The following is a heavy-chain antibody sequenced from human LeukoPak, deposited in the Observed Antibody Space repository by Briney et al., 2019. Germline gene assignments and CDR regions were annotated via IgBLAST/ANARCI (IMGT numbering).Heavy chain of an antibody. D-gene: IGHD2-2*01. CDR3: ARGLTRGYCSSTSCLRNPYNWFDP. Sequence: SETLSLTCAVYDGSFSGYYWSRIRQPPGKGLEWIGEINHSGSTNYNPSLKSRVTISVDTSKNQFSLKLSSVTAADTAVYYCARGLTRGYCSSTSCLRNPYNWFDPWGQRTLVTVSS. CDR2: INHSGST. J-gene: IGHJ5*02. V-gene: IGHV4-34*01. CDR1: DGSFSGYY.